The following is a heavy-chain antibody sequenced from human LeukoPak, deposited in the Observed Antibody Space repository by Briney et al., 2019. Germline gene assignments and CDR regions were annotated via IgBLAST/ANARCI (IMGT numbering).Heavy chain of an antibody. CDR2: ISPDGSTT. D-gene: IGHD3-16*01. V-gene: IGHV3-74*01. Sequence: GGSLGLSCAGSGFAFSIYWMHWVRHVPGKGLVCVSRISPDGSTTLYADSVKGRFTISRDNAKNTLYLQINTLRAEDTAVYYCARGNVCPRCHFDYWGQGTLVTVSS. CDR1: GFAFSIYW. J-gene: IGHJ4*02. CDR3: ARGNVCPRCHFDY.